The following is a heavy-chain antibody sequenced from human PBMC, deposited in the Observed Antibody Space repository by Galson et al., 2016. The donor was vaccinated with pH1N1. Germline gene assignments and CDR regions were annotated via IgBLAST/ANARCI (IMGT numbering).Heavy chain of an antibody. Sequence: SLRLSCAASGFTFSSYAMYWVRQAPGKGLEWVSAISGSGGTTHDADSVKGRFTISRDNSKNTLYLQMHSLRAEDTATYYCAKVTDVCTVTRCSPYGMHAWGQGTTVTVSS. CDR3: AKVTDVCTVTRCSPYGMHA. CDR2: ISGSGGTT. V-gene: IGHV3-23*01. J-gene: IGHJ6*02. CDR1: GFTFSSYA. D-gene: IGHD2-2*01.